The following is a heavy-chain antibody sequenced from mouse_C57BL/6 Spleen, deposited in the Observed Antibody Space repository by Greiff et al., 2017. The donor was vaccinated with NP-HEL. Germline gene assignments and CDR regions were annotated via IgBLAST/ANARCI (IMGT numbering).Heavy chain of an antibody. J-gene: IGHJ1*03. CDR2: IDPSDSYT. CDR3: ARCYYGSSQDWYFDV. Sequence: QVQLQQPGAELVKPGASVKLSCKASGYTFTSYWMQWVKQRPRQGLEWIGEIDPSDSYTNYNQKFKGKATLTVDTSSSTAYMQLSSLTSEDSAVYYCARCYYGSSQDWYFDVWGTGTTVTVSS. D-gene: IGHD1-1*01. V-gene: IGHV1-50*01. CDR1: GYTFTSYW.